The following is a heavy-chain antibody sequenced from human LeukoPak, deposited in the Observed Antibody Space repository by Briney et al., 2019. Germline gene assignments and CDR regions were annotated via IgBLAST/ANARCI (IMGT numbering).Heavy chain of an antibody. J-gene: IGHJ4*02. D-gene: IGHD6-6*01. CDR1: GFTFSSYG. CDR2: IRYDGSNK. CDR3: AKDLLAARPSVQYFDY. Sequence: GGSLRLSCAASGFTFSSYGMHWVRQAPGKGLEWVAFIRYDGSNKYYADSVKGRFTISRDNSKNTLYLQMNSLRTEDTAVYYCAKDLLAARPSVQYFDYWGQGTLVTVSS. V-gene: IGHV3-30*02.